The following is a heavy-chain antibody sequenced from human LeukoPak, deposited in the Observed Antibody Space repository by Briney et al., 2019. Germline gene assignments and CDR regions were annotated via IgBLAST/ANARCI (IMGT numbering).Heavy chain of an antibody. V-gene: IGHV4-59*02. CDR2: VHSSGTT. Sequence: SETLSLTCIVSGASVTTYYWSWIRQPPGKGPEWIANVHSSGTTYYNPSLRSRVTISIDTSKNQFSLRLTSVTTADTAVYYCARDIRAVGATLYFDYWGQGTLLTVSS. J-gene: IGHJ4*02. CDR3: ARDIRAVGATLYFDY. CDR1: GASVTTYY. D-gene: IGHD1-26*01.